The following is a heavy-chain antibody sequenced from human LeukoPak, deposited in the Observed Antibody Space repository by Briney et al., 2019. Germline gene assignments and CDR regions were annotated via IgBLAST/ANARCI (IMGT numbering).Heavy chain of an antibody. Sequence: GGSLRLSCAASGFTFNTYTMHWVRQAPGKGLEWVSSISSSSSYIYYADSVKGRFTVSRDNAKNSLYLQMNSLRAEDTAVYYCARSLQTSRYYYYYYYMDVWGKGTTVTVSS. CDR3: ARSLQTSRYYYYYYYMDV. CDR2: ISSSSSYI. D-gene: IGHD3-16*01. V-gene: IGHV3-21*01. CDR1: GFTFNTYT. J-gene: IGHJ6*03.